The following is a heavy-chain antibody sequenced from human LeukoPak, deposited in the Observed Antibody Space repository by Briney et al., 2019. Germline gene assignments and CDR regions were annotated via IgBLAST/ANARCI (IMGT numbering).Heavy chain of an antibody. CDR2: ISAYNGNT. D-gene: IGHD3-22*01. CDR1: GYTFTSYG. CDR3: ARDFGAYYYDSSGYAVAFDI. Sequence: GASVKVSCKASGYTFTSYGISWVRQAPGQGLEWMGWISAYNGNTNYAQKLQGRVTMTTDTSTSTACMELRSLRSDDTAVYYCARDFGAYYYDSSGYAVAFDIWGQGTMVTVSS. V-gene: IGHV1-18*01. J-gene: IGHJ3*02.